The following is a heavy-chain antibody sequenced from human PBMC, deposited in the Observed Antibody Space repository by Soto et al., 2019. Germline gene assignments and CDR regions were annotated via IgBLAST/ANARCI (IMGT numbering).Heavy chain of an antibody. Sequence: ASVKVSCKASGGTFSSYAISWVRQAPGQGLEWMGGIIPIFGTANYAQKFQGRVTITADESTSTAYMELSSLRSEDTAVYYCARCPNLERGRIYYYYGMDVWGQGTTVTVSS. V-gene: IGHV1-69*13. CDR3: ARCPNLERGRIYYYYGMDV. D-gene: IGHD1-1*01. J-gene: IGHJ6*02. CDR2: IIPIFGTA. CDR1: GGTFSSYA.